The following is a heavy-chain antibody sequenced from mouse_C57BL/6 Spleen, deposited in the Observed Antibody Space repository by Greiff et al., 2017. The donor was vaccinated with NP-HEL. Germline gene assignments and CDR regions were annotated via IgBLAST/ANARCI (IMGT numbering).Heavy chain of an antibody. D-gene: IGHD1-1*01. J-gene: IGHJ2*01. Sequence: QVQLQQSGAELVKPGASVKISCKASGYAFSSYWMNWVKQRPGKGLEWIGQIYPGDGDTNYNGKFKGKATLTADKSSSTAYMQLSSLTSEDSAVYYCAREGPDYYGSSYFDYWGQGTTLTVSS. CDR3: AREGPDYYGSSYFDY. CDR1: GYAFSSYW. CDR2: IYPGDGDT. V-gene: IGHV1-80*01.